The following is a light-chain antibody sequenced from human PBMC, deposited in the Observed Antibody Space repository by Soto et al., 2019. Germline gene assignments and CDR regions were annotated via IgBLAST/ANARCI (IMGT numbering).Light chain of an antibody. CDR3: QQLHDYLIT. V-gene: IGKV1-9*01. Sequence: LQMTQSPSSLFSSVGDIVTITCRASQGIDSSFAWYQQKPGKAPKLLIYAASSLQSGVPSRFSGSGSGTDFTLTISCLQPEDFATYYCQQLHDYLITLGQGTRLEIK. J-gene: IGKJ5*01. CDR1: QGIDSS. CDR2: AAS.